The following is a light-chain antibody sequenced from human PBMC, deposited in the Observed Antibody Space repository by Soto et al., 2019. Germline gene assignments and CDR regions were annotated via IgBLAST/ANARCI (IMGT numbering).Light chain of an antibody. CDR1: QGISNY. CDR3: QKYNSAPLIT. V-gene: IGKV1-27*01. J-gene: IGKJ3*01. Sequence: DIQMTQYPYSLPASGGDRVTITCRASQGISNYLAWYQQKPGKVPKLLIYGASTLQSGVPSRFRGSGSGTDFTLTISSLQPDDVATYYCQKYNSAPLITFGPGAKVDIK. CDR2: GAS.